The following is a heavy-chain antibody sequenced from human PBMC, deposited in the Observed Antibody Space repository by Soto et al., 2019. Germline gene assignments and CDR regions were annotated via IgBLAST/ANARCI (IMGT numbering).Heavy chain of an antibody. CDR3: ARSIAVPSSHIDH. Sequence: SETLSLTCRVSGGSMSGYYWSWIRQAPGKGLEWIGYVYYTGSTSYNPSLQSRVTISVDTSNKQFSLSLRLVTAADTAVYFCARSIAVPSSHIDHWGQG. CDR2: VYYTGST. V-gene: IGHV4-59*01. CDR1: GGSMSGYY. J-gene: IGHJ4*02. D-gene: IGHD6-6*01.